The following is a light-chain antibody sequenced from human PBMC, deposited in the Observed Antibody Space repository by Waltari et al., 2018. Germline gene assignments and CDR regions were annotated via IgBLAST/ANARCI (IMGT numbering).Light chain of an antibody. CDR3: QQRSNWPPIT. J-gene: IGKJ5*01. CDR1: QSVSSY. V-gene: IGKV3-11*01. Sequence: EIVLTQSPATLSLSPGERATLSCRASQSVSSYLAWYQQQPGQAPRLLIYDASNRATGIPARVSGSGSGTDFTLTISCLEPEDFAVYYCQQRSNWPPITFGQGTRLEIK. CDR2: DAS.